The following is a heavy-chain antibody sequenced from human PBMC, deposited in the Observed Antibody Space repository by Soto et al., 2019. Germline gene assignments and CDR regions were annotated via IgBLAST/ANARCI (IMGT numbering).Heavy chain of an antibody. V-gene: IGHV3-7*01. CDR2: IKLDGSEK. J-gene: IGHJ3*02. CDR3: ARPWNSDYTTDAYDI. Sequence: GGSLRLSCAASGFTFSNYWMTWVRQAPGKGLEWVANIKLDGSEKYYVDSVKGRFTISRDNAKSSLYLQMNSLRAEDTAVYYCARPWNSDYTTDAYDIWGQGTMVTVSS. D-gene: IGHD3-3*01. CDR1: GFTFSNYW.